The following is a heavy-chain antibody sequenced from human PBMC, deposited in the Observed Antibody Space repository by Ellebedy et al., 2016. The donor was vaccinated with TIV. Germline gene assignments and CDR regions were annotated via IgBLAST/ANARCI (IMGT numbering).Heavy chain of an antibody. D-gene: IGHD5-12*01. CDR1: GFTFSAYA. CDR2: ISGSGVGT. CDR3: AKLVGYDIWYFDR. J-gene: IGHJ2*01. V-gene: IGHV3-23*01. Sequence: GGSLRLSXAASGFTFSAYAMSWVRQAPGKGLEWVAAISGSGVGTYYADSVKGRFTISRDNFKNTVYLQMGSLRAEDTALYYCAKLVGYDIWYFDRWGRGTLVTVSS.